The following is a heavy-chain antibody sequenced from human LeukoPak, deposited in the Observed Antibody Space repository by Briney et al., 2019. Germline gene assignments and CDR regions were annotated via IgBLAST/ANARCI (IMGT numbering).Heavy chain of an antibody. D-gene: IGHD1-26*01. CDR1: GFTFSSYW. Sequence: GGSLRLSCAASGFTFSSYWMSWVRQAPGKGLEWVANIKKDGSEKYYVDSVKGRFTTSRKNAKNSLYLQMNSLRAEDNAVYYCPRGSSGSNSFGYWGQGTLVTVSS. J-gene: IGHJ4*02. V-gene: IGHV3-7*05. CDR3: PRGSSGSNSFGY. CDR2: IKKDGSEK.